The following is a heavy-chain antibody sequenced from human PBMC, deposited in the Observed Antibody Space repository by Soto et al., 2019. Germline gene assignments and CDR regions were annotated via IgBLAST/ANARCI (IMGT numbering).Heavy chain of an antibody. D-gene: IGHD3-22*01. CDR3: ARDGRTSGYYLDY. J-gene: IGHJ4*02. Sequence: LSLTCTVSGGSVNSGGFYWSWIRQSPGKVLEWIGFIYANGNTYYNPSLKSRVNISLDTSQNKFSLKMTSVTVADTAVYYCARDGRTSGYYLDYWGQGTPVTVSS. CDR2: IYANGNT. V-gene: IGHV4-31*03. CDR1: GGSVNSGGFY.